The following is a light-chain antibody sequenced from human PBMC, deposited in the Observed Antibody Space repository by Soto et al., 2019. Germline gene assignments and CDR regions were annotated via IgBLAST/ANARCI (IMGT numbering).Light chain of an antibody. V-gene: IGLV4-60*02. CDR2: LEGSGSY. CDR3: ETWDSNVVV. Sequence: QPVLTQSSSASASLGSSVKLTCILSSGHSTYIIAWHQQQPGKAPRYLMKLEGSGSYNKGGGIPDRFSGSSSGADRYLTISNLQFEDEADYYCETWDSNVVVFGGGTKLTVL. CDR1: SGHSTYI. J-gene: IGLJ2*01.